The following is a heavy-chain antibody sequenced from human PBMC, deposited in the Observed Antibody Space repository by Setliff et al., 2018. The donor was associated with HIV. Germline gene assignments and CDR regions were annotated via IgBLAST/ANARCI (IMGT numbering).Heavy chain of an antibody. J-gene: IGHJ6*03. D-gene: IGHD1-1*01. V-gene: IGHV6-1*01. CDR3: ARGGDWDDNYYMDV. CDR1: GDSVSSKSAA. Sequence: TLSLTCAISGDSVSSKSAAWNWLRQSPSRGLEWLGRTYYRSKWNSDYAPSVKSRVTINPDTSKNKFSLQLNSVTPEDTAVYYCARGGDWDDNYYMDVWGKGTMVTVSS. CDR2: TYYRSKWNS.